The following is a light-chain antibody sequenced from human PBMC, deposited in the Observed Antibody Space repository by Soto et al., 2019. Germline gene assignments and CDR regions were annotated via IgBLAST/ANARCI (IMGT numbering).Light chain of an antibody. CDR2: GAS. J-gene: IGKJ3*01. CDR1: QSIDTN. Sequence: EIVMTQSPATLSVSPGERATLSCRASQSIDTNLAWYQQKPGQAPRPLIHGASNQATDIPARFSGSGSGTEITLNISWLQAEDFAVYYCEQYYNWSTLFTFGPGTKVDLK. V-gene: IGKV3-15*01. CDR3: EQYYNWSTLFT.